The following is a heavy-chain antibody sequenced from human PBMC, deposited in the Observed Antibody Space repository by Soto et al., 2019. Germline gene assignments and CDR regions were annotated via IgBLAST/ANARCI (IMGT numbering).Heavy chain of an antibody. D-gene: IGHD2-8*01. J-gene: IGHJ5*02. Sequence: SETLSLTCTVSDGSISSGGYYWSWIRQHPGKGLEWIGYIYYSGSTYYNQSLKSRVTISVDTSKNQFSLKLSSVTAAYTAVYFCARCTNGATNWFDPWGQGTLVTVSS. CDR2: IYYSGST. CDR3: ARCTNGATNWFDP. CDR1: DGSISSGGYY. V-gene: IGHV4-31*03.